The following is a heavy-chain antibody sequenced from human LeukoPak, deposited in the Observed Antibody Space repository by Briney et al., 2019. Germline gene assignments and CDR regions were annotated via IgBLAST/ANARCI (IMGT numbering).Heavy chain of an antibody. CDR1: GFTFDDYA. CDR2: IRFDGSSI. Sequence: PAGGSLLLSCAASGFTFDDYAMHWVRQAPGKGLGWVAFIRFDGSSIYYTDSVKGRFTISRHNSKNTLYLQMNSLRAEDMAVYYCAKDCELGINWNPFDYWGQGTLVTVSA. CDR3: AKDCELGINWNPFDY. V-gene: IGHV3-30*02. J-gene: IGHJ4*02. D-gene: IGHD1-20*01.